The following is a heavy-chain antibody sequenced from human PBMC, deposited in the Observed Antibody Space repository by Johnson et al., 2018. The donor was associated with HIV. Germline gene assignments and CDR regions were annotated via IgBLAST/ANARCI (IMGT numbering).Heavy chain of an antibody. CDR2: ISYDGSNK. CDR1: GFTFSSYA. Sequence: QVQLVESGEGVVQPGRSLRLSCAASGFTFSSYAMHWVRQAPGKGLEWVAVISYDGSNKYYADSVKGRFTISRDNSKNTLYLQMNSLRAEDTAVFYCARDRGYLDAFDIWGQGTMVTVSS. J-gene: IGHJ3*02. V-gene: IGHV3-30-3*01. D-gene: IGHD1-26*01. CDR3: ARDRGYLDAFDI.